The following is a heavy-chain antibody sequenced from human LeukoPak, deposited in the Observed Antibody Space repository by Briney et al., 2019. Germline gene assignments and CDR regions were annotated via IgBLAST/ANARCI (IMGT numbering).Heavy chain of an antibody. Sequence: PSETLSLTCTVSGGSISSYYWSWIRQPPGKGLEWIGYIYYSGSTNYNPSLKSRVTISVDTSKNQFSLKLRSVTAADTAVYYCAREATGNWNYGQIDYWGQGTLVTVSS. D-gene: IGHD1-7*01. J-gene: IGHJ4*02. CDR3: AREATGNWNYGQIDY. CDR2: IYYSGST. CDR1: GGSISSYY. V-gene: IGHV4-59*01.